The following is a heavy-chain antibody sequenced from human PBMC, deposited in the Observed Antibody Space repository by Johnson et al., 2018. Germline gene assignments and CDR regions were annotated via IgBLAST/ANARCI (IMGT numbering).Heavy chain of an antibody. V-gene: IGHV5-51*03. J-gene: IGHJ3*02. CDR1: GSSFTSDW. Sequence: VQLVESGAEVKKPGESLKISCQGSGSSFTSDWIAWVRQMPGKGLAWMGMIYPGDSDTRYSTSFQGQGTISADKSGSTTYLQWSSLKASDTAMYYCAREDYGGNSPFALDIWGQGTMVTVSS. CDR2: IYPGDSDT. D-gene: IGHD4-23*01. CDR3: AREDYGGNSPFALDI.